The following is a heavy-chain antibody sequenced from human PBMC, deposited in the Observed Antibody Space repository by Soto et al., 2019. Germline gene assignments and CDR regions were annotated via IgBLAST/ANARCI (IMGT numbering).Heavy chain of an antibody. CDR3: ARGLSYDFWSRNPPGYYGMDV. J-gene: IGHJ6*02. CDR2: IIPIFGTA. Sequence: SVKVSCKASGGTFSSYAISWVRQAPGQGLEWMGGIIPIFGTANYAQKFQGRVTITADESTSTAYMELSSLRSEDTAVYYCARGLSYDFWSRNPPGYYGMDVWGQGTTVTV. V-gene: IGHV1-69*13. D-gene: IGHD3-3*01. CDR1: GGTFSSYA.